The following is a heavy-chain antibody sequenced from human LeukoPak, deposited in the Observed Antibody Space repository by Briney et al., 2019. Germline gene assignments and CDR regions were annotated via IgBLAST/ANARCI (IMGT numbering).Heavy chain of an antibody. Sequence: GGSLRLSCEASGFTFSSYAMSWVRQAPGKGLEWVSAISGSGGSTYYADSVKGRFTISRDNSKNTLYLQMNSLRAEDTAVYYCAKDGSGYAYLPKTQYYFDYWGQGTLVTVSS. CDR1: GFTFSSYA. CDR2: ISGSGGST. CDR3: AKDGSGYAYLPKTQYYFDY. J-gene: IGHJ4*02. D-gene: IGHD5-12*01. V-gene: IGHV3-23*01.